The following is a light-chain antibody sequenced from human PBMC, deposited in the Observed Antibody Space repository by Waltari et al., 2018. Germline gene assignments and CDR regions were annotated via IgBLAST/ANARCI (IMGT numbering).Light chain of an antibody. CDR1: QSVLYSSNNKNY. V-gene: IGKV4-1*01. CDR3: QQYYSTPWT. Sequence: DIVMTQSPESLAVSLGERATTNCKSSQSVLYSSNNKNYLAWYQYKPGQPPKLLIDWASTRESGVPDRFSGSGSGTDFTLTISSLQAEDVAVYYCQQYYSTPWTFGQGTKVEIK. CDR2: WAS. J-gene: IGKJ1*01.